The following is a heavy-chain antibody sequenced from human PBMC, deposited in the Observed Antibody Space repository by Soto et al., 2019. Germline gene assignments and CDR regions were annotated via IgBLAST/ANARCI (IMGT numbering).Heavy chain of an antibody. CDR3: SRIAVSGPRTGFDY. CDR2: VSHIGST. CDR1: GGSISNSSYL. J-gene: IGHJ4*02. V-gene: IGHV4-39*01. D-gene: IGHD6-19*01. Sequence: QLQLQESGPGLVKPSETLSLNCSVSGGSISNSSYLWGWVRQPPGKGLQWIGSVSHIGSTNYNPSLKSRLTISVGTSKTQSSLRLDSVTAADTAVYYCSRIAVSGPRTGFDYWGQGILVTVSS.